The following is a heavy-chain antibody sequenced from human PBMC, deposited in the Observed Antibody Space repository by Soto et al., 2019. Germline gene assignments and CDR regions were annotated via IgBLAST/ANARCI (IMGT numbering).Heavy chain of an antibody. Sequence: SETLSLTCTVSGGSISSSSYYWGWIRQPPGKGLEWIGSIYYSGSTYYNPSLKSRVTISVDTSKNQFSLKLSSVTAADTAVYYCARHLDYDFWSGYLDPKHNWFDPWGQGTLVTVSS. CDR1: GGSISSSSYY. CDR2: IYYSGST. CDR3: ARHLDYDFWSGYLDPKHNWFDP. V-gene: IGHV4-39*01. J-gene: IGHJ5*02. D-gene: IGHD3-3*01.